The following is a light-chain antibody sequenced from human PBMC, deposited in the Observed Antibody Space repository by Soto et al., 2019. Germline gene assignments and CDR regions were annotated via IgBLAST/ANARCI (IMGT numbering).Light chain of an antibody. Sequence: QSALTQPASVSGSPGQSITISCTGTSSDVGGYNYVSWFQQHPGKAPKLMIYDVSNRPSGVSNRFSGSKSGNTASLTISGLQAEDEADYYCSSYTRSSTLYVFGGGTKVTVL. CDR2: DVS. J-gene: IGLJ1*01. V-gene: IGLV2-14*01. CDR3: SSYTRSSTLYV. CDR1: SSDVGGYNY.